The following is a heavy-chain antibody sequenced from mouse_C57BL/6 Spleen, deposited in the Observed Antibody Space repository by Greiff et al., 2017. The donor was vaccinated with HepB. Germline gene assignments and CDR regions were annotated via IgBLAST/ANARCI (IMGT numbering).Heavy chain of an antibody. CDR2: IYPGGGYT. V-gene: IGHV1-63*01. D-gene: IGHD1-1*01. CDR1: GYTFTNYW. Sequence: QVQLQQSGAELVRPGTSVKMSCKASGYTFTNYWIGWAKQRPGHGLEWIGDIYPGGGYTNYNEKFKGKATLTADKSSSTAYMQFSILTSEDSAIYYCARSFNYYVSSEGYAMDYWGQGTSVTVSS. J-gene: IGHJ4*01. CDR3: ARSFNYYVSSEGYAMDY.